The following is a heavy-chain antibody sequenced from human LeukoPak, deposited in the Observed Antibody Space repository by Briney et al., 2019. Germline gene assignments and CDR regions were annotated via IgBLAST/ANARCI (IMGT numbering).Heavy chain of an antibody. CDR2: IYHSGST. CDR1: GYSISSGYY. D-gene: IGHD1-14*01. Sequence: PSETLSLTCTVSGYSISSGYYWGWIRQPPGKGLEWIGSIYHSGSTYYNPSLKSRVTISVDTSKNQFSLKLSSVTAADTAVYYCARVNRPSHFDYWGQGTLVTVSS. V-gene: IGHV4-38-2*02. CDR3: ARVNRPSHFDY. J-gene: IGHJ4*02.